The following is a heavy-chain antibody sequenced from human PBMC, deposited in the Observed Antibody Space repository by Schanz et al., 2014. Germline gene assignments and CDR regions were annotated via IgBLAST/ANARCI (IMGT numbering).Heavy chain of an antibody. J-gene: IGHJ6*02. CDR3: AKDSRGSSFDMDV. CDR1: GFTFSTYA. V-gene: IGHV3-NL1*01. D-gene: IGHD1-26*01. Sequence: QVQLVESGGGVVQPGRSLRLSCAASGFTFSTYAMHWVRQAPGKGLEWVSVLYSGGSTYYADSVKGRFTISRDNSKNSLYLQMNSLRTEDTALYYCAKDSRGSSFDMDVWGRWTTVTLSS. CDR2: LYSGGST.